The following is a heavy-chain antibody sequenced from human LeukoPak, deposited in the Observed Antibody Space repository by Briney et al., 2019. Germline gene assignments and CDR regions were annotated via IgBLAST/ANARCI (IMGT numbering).Heavy chain of an antibody. CDR3: ARRGKRIAAAED. CDR1: GYTFTGYY. CDR2: INPNSGGT. J-gene: IGHJ4*02. D-gene: IGHD6-13*01. Sequence: GASGKVSCKASGYTFTGYYMHWGRQAPGQGVEGRGWINPNSGGTNYAQKYQGRGTMTRDTSMSTAYMELSRLRSDDTAVYYCARRGKRIAAAEDWGQGTLVTVSS. V-gene: IGHV1-2*02.